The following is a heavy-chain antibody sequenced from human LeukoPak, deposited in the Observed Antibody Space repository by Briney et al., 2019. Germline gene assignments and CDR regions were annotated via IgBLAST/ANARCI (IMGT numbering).Heavy chain of an antibody. CDR1: GFTFSSYS. J-gene: IGHJ4*02. D-gene: IGHD3-10*01. CDR2: ISSSGSSI. Sequence: GGSLRLSCAASGFTFSSYSMNWVRQAPGKGLEWVSYISSSGSSIYYADSVKGRFTISRDNAKSSLYLQMDSLRDEDTAVYYCERFAGEDYWGQGTLVTVSS. CDR3: ERFAGEDY. V-gene: IGHV3-48*02.